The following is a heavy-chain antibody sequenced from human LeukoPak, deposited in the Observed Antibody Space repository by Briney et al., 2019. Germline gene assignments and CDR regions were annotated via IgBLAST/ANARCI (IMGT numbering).Heavy chain of an antibody. CDR1: GYTFTSYD. D-gene: IGHD5-18*01. Sequence: ASVKVSCKASGYTFTSYDINWVRQATGQGLEWMGWMNPNSGNTGYAQKFQGRVTMTRSTSISTAYMELSSLRSEDTAVYYCARVKYSYGYSFDYWGQGTLVTVSS. CDR2: MNPNSGNT. V-gene: IGHV1-8*02. J-gene: IGHJ4*02. CDR3: ARVKYSYGYSFDY.